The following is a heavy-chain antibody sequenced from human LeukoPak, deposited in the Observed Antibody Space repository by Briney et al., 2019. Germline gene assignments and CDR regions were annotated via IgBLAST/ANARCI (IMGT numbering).Heavy chain of an antibody. V-gene: IGHV4-30-4*01. Sequence: PSQTLSLTCTVSGGSISRGNYYWSWIRQPPGKGLEWIGYISYSGSTYYDPSLKSRVAISVDSSKNQFSLELRSVTAADTAVYYCARLFGDDILTGYYDCWGQGTLVTVSS. D-gene: IGHD3-9*01. CDR2: ISYSGST. CDR3: ARLFGDDILTGYYDC. J-gene: IGHJ4*02. CDR1: GGSISRGNYY.